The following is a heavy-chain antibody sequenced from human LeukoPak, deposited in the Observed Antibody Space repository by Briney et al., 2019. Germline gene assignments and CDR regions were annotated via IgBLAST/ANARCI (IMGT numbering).Heavy chain of an antibody. J-gene: IGHJ6*03. CDR1: GYTFTSYY. CDR2: INPSGGST. V-gene: IGHV1-46*01. Sequence: ASVKVSCKASGYTFTSYYMHWVRQAPGQGLEWMGIINPSGGSTSYTQKFQGRVTMTRDMSTSTVYMELSSLRSEDTAVYYCARCLTAAVYTDVWGKGYTVNVYS. CDR3: ARCLTAAVYTDV. D-gene: IGHD6-13*01.